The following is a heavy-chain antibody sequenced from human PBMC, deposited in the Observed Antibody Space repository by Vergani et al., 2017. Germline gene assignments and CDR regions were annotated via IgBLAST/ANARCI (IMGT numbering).Heavy chain of an antibody. CDR2: IRPQTDGEAT. V-gene: IGHV3-15*01. Sequence: EVQPVESGGGLVKPGGSLRLSCTTSGFTFSSAWMSWVRQAPGKGLEWVARIRPQTDGEATDYAAPVKCRFTISRDDSKNTLYLQMNSLKTEDTAVYYCTATTKGELGYYFDYWGQGTLVTVSS. CDR3: TATTKGELGYYFDY. CDR1: GFTFSSAW. D-gene: IGHD3-16*01. J-gene: IGHJ4*02.